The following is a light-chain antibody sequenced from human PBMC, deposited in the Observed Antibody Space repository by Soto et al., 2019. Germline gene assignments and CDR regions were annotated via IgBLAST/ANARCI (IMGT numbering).Light chain of an antibody. J-gene: IGLJ1*01. Sequence: QSVLTQPPSASGSPGQTVTISCTGTSSDIGGYKYVSWYQQHPGKAPKLMIYEDSRRPSGVPDRFSGSKSGNSASLTITGLQAEDEADYYCSSYARSNSRDVFGAGTKLTVL. CDR3: SSYARSNSRDV. CDR1: SSDIGGYKY. V-gene: IGLV2-8*01. CDR2: EDS.